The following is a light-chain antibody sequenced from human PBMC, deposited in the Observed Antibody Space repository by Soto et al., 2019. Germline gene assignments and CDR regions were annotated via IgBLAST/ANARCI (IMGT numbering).Light chain of an antibody. CDR1: QSVTSNY. Sequence: EIVLTQSPGTLSLSPGERATLSCRASQSVTSNYVAWYQQKPGQAPRFLIHSASDRATGTPDRFSGSGSGTDFTLTISRLEPEDFAVYYCQQYADSPLTFGGGTKVDIK. V-gene: IGKV3-20*01. CDR2: SAS. J-gene: IGKJ4*01. CDR3: QQYADSPLT.